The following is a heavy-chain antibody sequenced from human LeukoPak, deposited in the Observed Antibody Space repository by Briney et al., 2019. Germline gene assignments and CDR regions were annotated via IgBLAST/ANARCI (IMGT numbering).Heavy chain of an antibody. CDR1: GGSISSSSYY. J-gene: IGHJ3*02. CDR3: ARPWAAAGPDDAFEI. V-gene: IGHV4-39*07. CDR2: IYYSGST. D-gene: IGHD6-13*01. Sequence: SETLSLTCTVSGGSISSSSYYWGWIRQPPGKGLEWIGSIYYSGSTYYNPSLKSRVTISVDTSKNQFSLKLSSATAADTAVYYCARPWAAAGPDDAFEIWGQGTMVTVSS.